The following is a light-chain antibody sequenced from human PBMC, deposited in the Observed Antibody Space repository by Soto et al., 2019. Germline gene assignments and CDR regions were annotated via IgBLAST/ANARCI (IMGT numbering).Light chain of an antibody. CDR1: RDVYINA. V-gene: IGKV3-20*01. J-gene: IGKJ3*01. CDR3: QQYGASPFT. Sequence: DIVLTQSPGTLSLSPGEPATLSCRASRDVYINALAWYQQKPGRTPTLLIYGASTRATGIPDRFSATGSGTEFSLTISSVEPEDFAVYYCQQYGASPFTFGPGTKVDIK. CDR2: GAS.